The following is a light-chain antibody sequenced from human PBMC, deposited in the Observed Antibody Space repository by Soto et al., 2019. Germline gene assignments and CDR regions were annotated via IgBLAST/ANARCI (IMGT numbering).Light chain of an antibody. Sequence: EIVLTQSPGTLSLSPGERATLSCRSSESVSSNYLAWYQQKPGQAPRLLIYGASNRATGVPDRFSGSGSGTDFTLSISRLEPEDFAVYYCQQYGGSPRTFGQGTNVEIK. V-gene: IGKV3-20*01. J-gene: IGKJ1*01. CDR1: ESVSSNY. CDR3: QQYGGSPRT. CDR2: GAS.